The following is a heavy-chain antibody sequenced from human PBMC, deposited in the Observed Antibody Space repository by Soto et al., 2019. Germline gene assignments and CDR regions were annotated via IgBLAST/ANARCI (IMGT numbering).Heavy chain of an antibody. CDR2: IYYSGST. D-gene: IGHD6-13*01. Sequence: PSETLSLTCTVSGGSVSSGSYYWSWIRQPPGKGLEWIGYIYYSGSTNYNPSLKSRVTISVDTSKNQFSLKLSSVTAADTAVYYCARESIAAAGTWWDNYYYYGMDVWGQGTTVTVSS. CDR3: ARESIAAAGTWWDNYYYYGMDV. V-gene: IGHV4-61*01. J-gene: IGHJ6*02. CDR1: GGSVSSGSYY.